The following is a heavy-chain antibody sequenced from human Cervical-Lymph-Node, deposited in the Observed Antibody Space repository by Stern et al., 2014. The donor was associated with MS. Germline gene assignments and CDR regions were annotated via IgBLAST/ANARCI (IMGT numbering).Heavy chain of an antibody. CDR3: ARGPNYYDSGFFDY. J-gene: IGHJ4*02. V-gene: IGHV3-74*02. Sequence: EVQLVESGGGLVQPGGSLRLSCVASGFTLSNFWMHWVRQAPGKGLVWVARINGVGGSTAYADSVKGRFTISRDNAKNTLYLQMNSLGAEDTALYYCARGPNYYDSGFFDYWGQGTLVTVSS. D-gene: IGHD3-22*01. CDR2: INGVGGST. CDR1: GFTLSNFW.